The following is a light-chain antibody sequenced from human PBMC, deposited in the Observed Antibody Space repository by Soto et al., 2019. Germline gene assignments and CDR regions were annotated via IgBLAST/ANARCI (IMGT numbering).Light chain of an antibody. V-gene: IGKV1-9*01. CDR2: GAS. Sequence: DIQLTQSPSFLSASVGDRVTITCRASQGIRSYLAWYQQRPGKAPELLIYGASTLRPGGASRFSGSGSGTEFTLPISSLQPEDFATYCCQQLNTFPPFFTFGPGTKVDIK. CDR1: QGIRSY. J-gene: IGKJ3*01. CDR3: QQLNTFPPFFT.